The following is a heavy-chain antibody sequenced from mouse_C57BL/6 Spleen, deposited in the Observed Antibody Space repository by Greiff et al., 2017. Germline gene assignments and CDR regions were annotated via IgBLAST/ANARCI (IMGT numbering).Heavy chain of an antibody. V-gene: IGHV5-6*01. CDR3: ASYDYDVYYAMGY. J-gene: IGHJ4*01. CDR2: ISSGGSYT. D-gene: IGHD2-4*01. CDR1: GFTFSSYG. Sequence: EVQRVESGGDLVKPGGSLKLSCAASGFTFSSYGMSWVRQTPDKRLEWVATISSGGSYTYYPDSVKGRFTLSRDNAKNTLYLQMSSLKSEDTAMYYCASYDYDVYYAMGYWGQGTSVTVAS.